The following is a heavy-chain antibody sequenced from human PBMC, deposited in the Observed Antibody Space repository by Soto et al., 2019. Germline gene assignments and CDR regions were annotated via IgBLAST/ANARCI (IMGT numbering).Heavy chain of an antibody. D-gene: IGHD3-3*01. CDR2: INHSGST. CDR1: GGSFSGYY. J-gene: IGHJ5*02. CDR3: ARDDFWSGYCANWFDP. V-gene: IGHV4-34*01. Sequence: QVQLQQWGTGLLKPSETLSLTCAVYGGSFSGYYWSWIRQPPGKGLEWIGEINHSGSTNYNPSLKSRVTISVDTSKNQFSLKLSSVTAADTAVYYCARDDFWSGYCANWFDPWGQGTLVTVSS.